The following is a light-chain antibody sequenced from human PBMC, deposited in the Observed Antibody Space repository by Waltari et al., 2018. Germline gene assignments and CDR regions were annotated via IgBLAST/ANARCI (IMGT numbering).Light chain of an antibody. CDR2: HAS. J-gene: IGKJ1*01. CDR1: QSISKY. Sequence: EIVLTQSPGTLSLSPGERATLSCRARQSISKYLAWYQPKPGQAPRLLIYHASSRAAGIPDRFSGSGSGTDFSLSISRLEPEDFAVYYCQHYESLPVTFGQGTKVEIK. V-gene: IGKV3-20*01. CDR3: QHYESLPVT.